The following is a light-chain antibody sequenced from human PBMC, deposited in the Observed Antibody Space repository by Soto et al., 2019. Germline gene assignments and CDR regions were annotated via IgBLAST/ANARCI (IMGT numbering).Light chain of an antibody. CDR3: SSYTSSSTLYV. V-gene: IGLV2-14*01. Sequence: QSALTQPASVSGSPGQSITISCTGTSSDVGGYNYVSWYQQHPGKAPKLMIYDVSNRPSGVSNRFSGSKPGNTASLTISGLQAEDEADYYCSSYTSSSTLYVFGXGTKVTVL. CDR2: DVS. CDR1: SSDVGGYNY. J-gene: IGLJ1*01.